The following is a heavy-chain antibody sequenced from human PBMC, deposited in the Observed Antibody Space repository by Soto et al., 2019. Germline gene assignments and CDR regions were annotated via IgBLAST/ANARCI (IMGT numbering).Heavy chain of an antibody. CDR3: ARDYDLIVVVMNAFEI. V-gene: IGHV3-21*01. J-gene: IGHJ3*02. CDR1: GFTFSSYS. D-gene: IGHD3-22*01. Sequence: PGGSLRLSCAASGFTFSSYSMNWVRQAPGKGLEWVSSISSSSSYIYYADSVKGRFTISRDNAKNSLYLQMNSLRAEDTAVYYCARDYDLIVVVMNAFEIWGQGTMVTVSS. CDR2: ISSSSSYI.